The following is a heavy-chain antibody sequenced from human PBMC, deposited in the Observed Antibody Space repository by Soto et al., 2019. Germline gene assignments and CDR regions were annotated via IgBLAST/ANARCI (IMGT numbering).Heavy chain of an antibody. D-gene: IGHD2-21*02. Sequence: TLSLPSAVSGGSISSGFYSWSWIRQPPGQGLEWIGYIYNSGNTYYNPSLMSRVTISVDRSQNHFSLKLTSVTAADTAVYYCARGSDGVWNWFDHWGQGTQVTVSS. CDR1: GGSISSGFYS. J-gene: IGHJ5*02. CDR3: ARGSDGVWNWFDH. CDR2: IYNSGNT. V-gene: IGHV4-30-2*01.